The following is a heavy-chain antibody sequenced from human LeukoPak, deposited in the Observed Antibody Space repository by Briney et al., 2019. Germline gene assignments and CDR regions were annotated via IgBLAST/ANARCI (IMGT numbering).Heavy chain of an antibody. CDR1: GGSFSGYY. CDR3: ARARGYDYYY. Sequence: SETLSLTCAVYGGSFSGYYWSWIRQPPGKGLEWIGEINHSGSTNYNPSLKSRVTISVDTSKNQFSLKLSSVTAADTAVYYCARARGYDYYYWGQGTLVTVSS. V-gene: IGHV4-34*01. CDR2: INHSGST. D-gene: IGHD5-12*01. J-gene: IGHJ4*02.